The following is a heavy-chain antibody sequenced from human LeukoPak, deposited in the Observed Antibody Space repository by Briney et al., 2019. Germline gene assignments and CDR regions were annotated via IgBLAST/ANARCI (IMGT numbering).Heavy chain of an antibody. CDR2: IYHSGTT. CDR3: ATMKAVRVNDFWSGYPDY. D-gene: IGHD3-3*01. J-gene: IGHJ4*02. CDR1: GGSIRSTTHY. V-gene: IGHV4-61*05. Sequence: SETLSLTCTVSGGSIRSTTHYWGWIRQPPGKGLEWIGYIYHSGTTNYNPSLRSRVTISVDTSKNQFSLKLSSVTAADTAVYYCATMKAVRVNDFWSGYPDYWGQGTLVTVSS.